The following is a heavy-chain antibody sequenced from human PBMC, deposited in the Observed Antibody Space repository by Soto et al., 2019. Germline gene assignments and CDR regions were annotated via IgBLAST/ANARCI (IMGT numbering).Heavy chain of an antibody. V-gene: IGHV3-23*01. CDR1: GFTFSSYA. D-gene: IGHD3-16*02. CDR2: ISGSGGST. CDR3: ARDGDYVWGSYRWSDAFDI. J-gene: IGHJ3*02. Sequence: GGSLRLSCAASGFTFSSYAMSWVRQAPGKGLEWVSAISGSGGSTYYADSVKGRFTISRDTSKNTLYLQMNSLRAEDTAVYYCARDGDYVWGSYRWSDAFDIWGQGTMVTVSS.